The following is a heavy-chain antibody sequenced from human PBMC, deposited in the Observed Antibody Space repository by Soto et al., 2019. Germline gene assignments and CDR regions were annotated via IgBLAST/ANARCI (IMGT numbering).Heavy chain of an antibody. CDR3: AKDHRAYCSGGSCYSWYFDY. CDR2: ISYDGSNK. J-gene: IGHJ4*02. CDR1: GFTFSSYG. V-gene: IGHV3-30*18. Sequence: GGSLRLSCAASGFTFSSYGMHWVRQAPGKGLEWVAVISYDGSNKYYADSVKGRFTISRDNSKNTLYLQMNSLRAEDTAVYYCAKDHRAYCSGGSCYSWYFDYWGQGTLVTVSS. D-gene: IGHD2-15*01.